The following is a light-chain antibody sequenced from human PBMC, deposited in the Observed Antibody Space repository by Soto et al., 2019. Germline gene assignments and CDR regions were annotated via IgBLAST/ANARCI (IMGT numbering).Light chain of an antibody. CDR3: HQRQSWPRT. CDR1: QYINTR. CDR2: QTS. Sequence: EIVLTQSPATLSSFPGDRVTLSCRASQYINTRLAWYQHRPGQAPRLLINQTSIRAAGIPARFSASGPGTDFTLTISDVQPEDFALYYCHQRQSWPRTFGQGTKVDI. V-gene: IGKV3D-11*01. J-gene: IGKJ1*01.